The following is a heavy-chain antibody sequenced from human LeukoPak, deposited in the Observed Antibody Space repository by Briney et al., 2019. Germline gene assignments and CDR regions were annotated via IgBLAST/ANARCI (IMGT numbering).Heavy chain of an antibody. D-gene: IGHD6-6*01. Sequence: SETLSLTCTVSGGSVSDHYWSWIRQPPGKGLEWIGYIYYSGSTNYNPSLKSRVTISVDTSENQFSLKLSSVTAADTAVYYCARGSKAARNDAFDIRGQGTMVTVSS. V-gene: IGHV4-59*02. J-gene: IGHJ3*02. CDR1: GGSVSDHY. CDR2: IYYSGST. CDR3: ARGSKAARNDAFDI.